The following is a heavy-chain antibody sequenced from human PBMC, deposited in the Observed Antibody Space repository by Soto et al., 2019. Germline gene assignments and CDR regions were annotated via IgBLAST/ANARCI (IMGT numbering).Heavy chain of an antibody. CDR1: GFTFTNYA. D-gene: IGHD1-26*01. J-gene: IGHJ4*02. CDR2: ISNSGGST. Sequence: PGGSLRLSCAASGFTFTNYAMSWVRQAPGKGLEWVSTISNSGGSTQHADSVKGRFTISRDNSKNTLYLQINSLTAEDTAVYYCAKDGVYSGSYYGYYFDYWGQGTLVTVSS. V-gene: IGHV3-23*01. CDR3: AKDGVYSGSYYGYYFDY.